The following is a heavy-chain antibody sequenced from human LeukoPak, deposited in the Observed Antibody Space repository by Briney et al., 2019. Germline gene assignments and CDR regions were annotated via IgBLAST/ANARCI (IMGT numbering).Heavy chain of an antibody. D-gene: IGHD1-26*01. CDR3: VRLLGWEQGNRVDY. J-gene: IGHJ4*02. V-gene: IGHV4-39*01. Sequence: PSETLSLTCTVSGGSISSSSYYWGWIRQPPGKGLEWIGSIYYSGSTYYNPSLKSRVTISVDTSKNQFSLKLSSVTAADTAVYYCVRLLGWEQGNRVDYWGQGTLVTVSS. CDR2: IYYSGST. CDR1: GGSISSSSYY.